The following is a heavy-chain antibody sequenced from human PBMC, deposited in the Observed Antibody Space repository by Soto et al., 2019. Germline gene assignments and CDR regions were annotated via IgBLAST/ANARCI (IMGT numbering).Heavy chain of an antibody. V-gene: IGHV3-30-3*01. D-gene: IGHD3-22*01. CDR2: ISYDGSNK. Sequence: VQLVESGGGVVQPGRSLRLSCAASGFTFSSYAMHWVRQAPGKGLEWVAVISYDGSNKYYADSVKGRFTISRDNSKNTLYLQMNSLRAEDTAVYYCARARTYYYDSSGYKGGFDPWGQGTLVTVSS. CDR3: ARARTYYYDSSGYKGGFDP. CDR1: GFTFSSYA. J-gene: IGHJ5*02.